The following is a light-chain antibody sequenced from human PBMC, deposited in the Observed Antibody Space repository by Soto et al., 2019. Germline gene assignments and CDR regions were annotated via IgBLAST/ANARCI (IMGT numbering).Light chain of an antibody. V-gene: IGLV1-40*01. Sequence: QAVVTQPPSVSGAPGQRVTISCTGSSSNIGAGYDVHWYQQLPGTAPKLLIYGNSNRPSGVPDRFSGSKSGTSASLAITGLQAEDEADYYCQSYDSSLSAVVXGGGTKVTVL. CDR1: SSNIGAGYD. J-gene: IGLJ2*01. CDR3: QSYDSSLSAVV. CDR2: GNS.